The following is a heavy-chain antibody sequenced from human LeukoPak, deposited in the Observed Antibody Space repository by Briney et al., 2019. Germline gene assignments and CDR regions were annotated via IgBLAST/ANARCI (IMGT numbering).Heavy chain of an antibody. D-gene: IGHD3-10*01. CDR3: AFTMVRGVSFKPRAFDI. V-gene: IGHV1-2*02. Sequence: ASVKVSCKASGYTFTGYYMHWVRQAPGQGLEWMGWINPNSGGTNYAQKFQGRVTMTRDTSISTAYMELGRLRSDDTAVYYCAFTMVRGVSFKPRAFDIWGQGTMVTVSS. J-gene: IGHJ3*02. CDR1: GYTFTGYY. CDR2: INPNSGGT.